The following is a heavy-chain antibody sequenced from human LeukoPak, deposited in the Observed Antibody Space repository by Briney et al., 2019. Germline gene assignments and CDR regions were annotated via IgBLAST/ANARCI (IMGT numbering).Heavy chain of an antibody. Sequence: PSETLSLTCTVSGGSISSYYWSWIRQPAGKGLEWIGRIYTSGSTNYNPSLKSRVTMSVDTSKNQFSLKLSSVTAADTAVYYCARVPCGGDCYTNYYYYGMDVWGQGTTVTVSS. CDR1: GGSISSYY. V-gene: IGHV4-4*07. CDR2: IYTSGST. D-gene: IGHD2-21*02. J-gene: IGHJ6*02. CDR3: ARVPCGGDCYTNYYYYGMDV.